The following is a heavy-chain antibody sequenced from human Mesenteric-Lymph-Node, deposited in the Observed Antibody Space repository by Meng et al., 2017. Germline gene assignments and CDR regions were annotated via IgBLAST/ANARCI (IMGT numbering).Heavy chain of an antibody. CDR2: IYYSGST. CDR3: ARTNYGDYNWFDP. J-gene: IGHJ5*02. V-gene: IGHV4-30-4*01. Sequence: QVQLQESGPGLVKPSQTLSLTCTVSGDSFNSPDYYWSWIRQPPEKGLEWIGYIYYSGSTYYNPSLKSRVSISGDTSKNQFSLKLTSVTAADTAVYFCARTNYGDYNWFDPWGQGTLVTVSS. CDR1: GDSFNSPDYY. D-gene: IGHD4-17*01.